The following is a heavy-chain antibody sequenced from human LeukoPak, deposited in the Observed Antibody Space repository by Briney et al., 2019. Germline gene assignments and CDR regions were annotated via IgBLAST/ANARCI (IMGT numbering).Heavy chain of an antibody. CDR2: ISGSGGST. V-gene: IGHV3-23*01. Sequence: GGSLRLSCAASGFTFSSYAMSWVRLAPGKGPEWVSAISGSGGSTYYADSVKGRFTISRDNSKNTLYLQMNSLRAEDTAVYYCAKHVHIVVVVAALYYFDYWGQGTLVTVSS. D-gene: IGHD2-15*01. CDR1: GFTFSSYA. CDR3: AKHVHIVVVVAALYYFDY. J-gene: IGHJ4*02.